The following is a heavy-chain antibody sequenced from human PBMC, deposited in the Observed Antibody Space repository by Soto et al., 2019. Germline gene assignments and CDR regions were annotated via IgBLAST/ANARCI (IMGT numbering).Heavy chain of an antibody. Sequence: GGSLRLSCAASGFTVSSNYMSWVRQAPGKGLEWVSVIYSGGSTYYADSVKGRFTISRDNSKNTLYLQMNSLRAEDTAVCYCASAEGGNSESYYYYGMDVWGQGTTVTVSS. CDR3: ASAEGGNSESYYYYGMDV. CDR2: IYSGGST. CDR1: GFTVSSNY. J-gene: IGHJ6*02. V-gene: IGHV3-53*01. D-gene: IGHD4-4*01.